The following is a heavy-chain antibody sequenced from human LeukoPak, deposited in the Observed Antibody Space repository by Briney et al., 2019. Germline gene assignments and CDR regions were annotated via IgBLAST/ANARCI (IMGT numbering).Heavy chain of an antibody. V-gene: IGHV3-30*18. CDR1: GFAFSSYD. CDR2: MSYDGSIE. CDR3: AKAFRYYDILTGYRY. D-gene: IGHD3-9*01. Sequence: QPGRSLRLSCAASGFAFSSYDIHWVRQAPGKGLEWVAVMSYDGSIEYYADSVKGRFTISRDNSKNTLYLQMNSLRAEDTAVYYCAKAFRYYDILTGYRYWGQGTLVTVSS. J-gene: IGHJ4*02.